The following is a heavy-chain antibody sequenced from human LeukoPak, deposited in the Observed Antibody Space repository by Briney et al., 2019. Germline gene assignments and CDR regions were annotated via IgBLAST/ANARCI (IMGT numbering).Heavy chain of an antibody. CDR1: GGSISSGSYY. V-gene: IGHV4-61*02. J-gene: IGHJ4*02. CDR2: IYTSGST. Sequence: SETLSLTCTVSGGSISSGSYYWSWIRQPAGKGLEWIGRIYTSGSTNYNPPLKSRVTISVDTSKNQFSLKLSSVTAADTAVYYCARAYYYDSSGYSLGFDYWGQGTLVTVSS. CDR3: ARAYYYDSSGYSLGFDY. D-gene: IGHD3-22*01.